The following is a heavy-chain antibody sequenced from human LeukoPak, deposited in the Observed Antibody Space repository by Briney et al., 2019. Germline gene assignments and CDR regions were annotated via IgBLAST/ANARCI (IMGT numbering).Heavy chain of an antibody. CDR3: ATCGLVEYRSSIDY. Sequence: GGALRLSCAASGFTFSSYWMSWVRQAPGKGLEWVANINQDGGEKFYVDSVKGRFTISRDNAKNSLYLQMNSLRAEDTAVYYCATCGLVEYRSSIDYWGQGTLVTVSS. J-gene: IGHJ4*02. V-gene: IGHV3-7*01. CDR2: INQDGGEK. D-gene: IGHD6-6*01. CDR1: GFTFSSYW.